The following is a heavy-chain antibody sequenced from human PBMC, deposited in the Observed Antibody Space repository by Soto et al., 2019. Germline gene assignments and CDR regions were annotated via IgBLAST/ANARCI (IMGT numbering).Heavy chain of an antibody. V-gene: IGHV1-18*01. J-gene: IGHJ3*02. CDR3: ARARHYYDSSGRGDAFDI. CDR2: ISAYNGNT. Sequence: QVQLVQSGAEVKKPGASVKVSCKASGYTFTSYGISWVRQAPGQGLEWMGWISAYNGNTNYAQKLQGRVTMTTDTSTSTAYMELRSLRSDDTAVYYCARARHYYDSSGRGDAFDIWGQGTMVTVSS. D-gene: IGHD3-22*01. CDR1: GYTFTSYG.